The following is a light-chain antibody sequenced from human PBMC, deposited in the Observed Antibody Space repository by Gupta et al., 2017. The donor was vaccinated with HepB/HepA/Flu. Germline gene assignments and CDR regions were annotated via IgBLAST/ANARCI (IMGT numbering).Light chain of an antibody. V-gene: IGKV3-20*01. J-gene: IGKJ1*01. Sequence: ELVLTQSPETLSVSPGERVTLSCTATRNVSSTYLAWYQQKPGQAPRILSGGAANRATCVPERVSSSGSGRDFALIIKKLEPDDVALSQCQKFGAAPRTFGQGTKVEVK. CDR2: GAA. CDR1: RNVSSTY. CDR3: QKFGAAPRT.